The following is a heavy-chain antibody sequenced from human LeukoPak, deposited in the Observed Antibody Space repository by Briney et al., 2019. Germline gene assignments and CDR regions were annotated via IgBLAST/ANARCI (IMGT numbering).Heavy chain of an antibody. V-gene: IGHV3-64D*06. CDR3: VNQISGWVY. J-gene: IGHJ4*02. D-gene: IGHD6-19*01. Sequence: GGSLRLSCSASGFTFSTYTMHWVRQAPGKGLEYVSAISSNGGSTYHADSVKGRFTISRDNSKNTLYLQMSSLRAEDTAVYYCVNQISGWVYWGREPWSPSPQ. CDR2: ISSNGGST. CDR1: GFTFSTYT.